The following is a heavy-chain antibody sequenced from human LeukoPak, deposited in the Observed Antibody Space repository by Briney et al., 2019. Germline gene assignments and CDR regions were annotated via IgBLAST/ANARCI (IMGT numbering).Heavy chain of an antibody. CDR3: ARDVKLSY. CDR1: GGSISSGGYS. CDR2: IYYSGST. J-gene: IGHJ4*02. Sequence: SETLSLTCAVSGGSISSGGYSWSWIRQPPGKGLEWIGYIYYSGSTNYNPSLKSRVTLSVDMSKNQFSLKLSSVTAADTAIYYCARDVKLSYWGQGTLVTVSS. V-gene: IGHV4-61*08.